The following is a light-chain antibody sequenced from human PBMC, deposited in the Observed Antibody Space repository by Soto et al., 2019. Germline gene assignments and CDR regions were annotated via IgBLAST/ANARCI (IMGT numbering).Light chain of an antibody. CDR2: GNS. CDR1: RSNIGTGYV. J-gene: IGLJ3*02. CDR3: PSYDSSLSGVG. V-gene: IGLV1-40*01. Sequence: QSVLTQPPSVSGAPGQGVTISCTGSRSNIGTGYVVHWHQQLPGTAPKLLIFGNSNRPPGVPDRFSVSKSGPAASLAITGRWAVEEGDYSSPSYDSSLSGVGFGEGTKLTV.